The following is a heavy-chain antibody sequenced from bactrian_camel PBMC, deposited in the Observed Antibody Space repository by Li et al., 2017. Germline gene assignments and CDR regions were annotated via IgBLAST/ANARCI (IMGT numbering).Heavy chain of an antibody. Sequence: HVQLVESGGGLVQPGGSLRLSCAAASGYSSAFYCVAWFRQAPGKEREGVAAINSGGGSTYYADPVKGRFTTSRDNAKNTVYLQMNSLKSEDTALYYCAKNFGLVYGPFGYWGQGTQVTVS. CDR2: INSGGGST. V-gene: IGHV3S1*01. D-gene: IGHD5*01. CDR3: AKNFGLVYGPFGY. J-gene: IGHJ6*01. CDR1: GYSSAFYC.